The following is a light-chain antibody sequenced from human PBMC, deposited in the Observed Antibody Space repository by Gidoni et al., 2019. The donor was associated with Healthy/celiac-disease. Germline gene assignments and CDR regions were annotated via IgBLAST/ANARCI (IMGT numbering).Light chain of an antibody. CDR2: EGR. J-gene: IGLJ2*01. CDR1: CSEVGSWNL. Sequence: QSALSQTAPGSGAPGQSITSSCTGTCSEVGSWNLVSWYHQHPAKAPKLMTYEGRKRPSGVSNRFSGSTSGNTASLTISGLQADDESDYYCCSYAGSSTPVVFGGGTKLTVL. V-gene: IGLV2-23*01. CDR3: CSYAGSSTPVV.